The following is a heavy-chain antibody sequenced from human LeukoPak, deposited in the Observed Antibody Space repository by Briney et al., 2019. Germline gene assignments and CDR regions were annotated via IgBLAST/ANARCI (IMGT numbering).Heavy chain of an antibody. CDR1: GVSISSYY. D-gene: IGHD2-2*01. CDR2: IYYSGRT. Sequence: PSETLSLTCTVSGVSISSYYWSWIRQPPGKGLEWMGYIYYSGRTNYNPSLKSRVTISVDTSKNQFSLKLSSVTAADTAVYYCARTNYCGSTSCRYFDYWGQGTLVTVSS. V-gene: IGHV4-59*01. CDR3: ARTNYCGSTSCRYFDY. J-gene: IGHJ4*02.